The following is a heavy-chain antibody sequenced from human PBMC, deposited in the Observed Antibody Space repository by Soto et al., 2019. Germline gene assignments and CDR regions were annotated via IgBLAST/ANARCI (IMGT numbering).Heavy chain of an antibody. V-gene: IGHV4-59*08. Sequence: PSDTLSLTCAVSGGSIGNYLWSWIRQTPGKGLEWIGYVYYTGNTNYNPSLESRVTVSVDPSKNQFSLNLSSMTAADTAVYYCARHIAGETFIGATAFDIWGQGTMVTVSS. D-gene: IGHD1-26*01. J-gene: IGHJ3*02. CDR1: GGSIGNYL. CDR2: VYYTGNT. CDR3: ARHIAGETFIGATAFDI.